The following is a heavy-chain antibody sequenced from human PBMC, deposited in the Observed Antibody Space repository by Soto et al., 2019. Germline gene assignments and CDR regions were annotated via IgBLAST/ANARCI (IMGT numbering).Heavy chain of an antibody. CDR3: ARAYYYDSSGYSAYYYYYGMDV. CDR1: GGSISSGGYY. Sequence: QVQLQESGPGLVKPSQTLSLTCTVSGGSISSGGYYWSWIRQHPGKGLEWIGYIYYSGSTYYNPSLQSRVPMSVDTSKNQFSLKLSSVTAADTAVYYCARAYYYDSSGYSAYYYYYGMDVWGQGTTVTVSS. CDR2: IYYSGST. J-gene: IGHJ6*02. V-gene: IGHV4-31*03. D-gene: IGHD3-22*01.